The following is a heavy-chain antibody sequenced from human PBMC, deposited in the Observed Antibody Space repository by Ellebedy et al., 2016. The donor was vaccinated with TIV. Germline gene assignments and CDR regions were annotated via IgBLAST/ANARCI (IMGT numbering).Heavy chain of an antibody. CDR3: ARPMYCSRTNCHSYFDP. J-gene: IGHJ5*02. CDR2: VSLYNDNT. Sequence: ASVKVSCXASGYKFISYGITWVRQAPGQGLEWMGWVSLYNDNTNYAPKFLGRVTMTTDTSTSTAYLELRSLRSDDTAVYYCARPMYCSRTNCHSYFDPWGQGTLVTVSS. CDR1: GYKFISYG. V-gene: IGHV1-18*01. D-gene: IGHD2-2*01.